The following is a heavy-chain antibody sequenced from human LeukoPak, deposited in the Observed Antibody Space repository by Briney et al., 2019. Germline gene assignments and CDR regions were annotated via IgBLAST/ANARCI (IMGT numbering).Heavy chain of an antibody. D-gene: IGHD5-24*01. Sequence: GRSLRLSCAASGFTFSSYAMHWVRQAPGKGLEWVAVISYDGSNKYYADSVKGRFTISRDNSKNTLYLQMNSLRAEDTAVYYCAKSGYNRFDYWGQGTLVSVSS. J-gene: IGHJ4*02. CDR2: ISYDGSNK. CDR1: GFTFSSYA. CDR3: AKSGYNRFDY. V-gene: IGHV3-30*04.